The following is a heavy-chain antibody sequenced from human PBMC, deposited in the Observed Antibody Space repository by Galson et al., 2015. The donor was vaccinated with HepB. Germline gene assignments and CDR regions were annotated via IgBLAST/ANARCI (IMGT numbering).Heavy chain of an antibody. CDR3: ARDRGAIRFLEWLPPH. D-gene: IGHD3-3*01. J-gene: IGHJ4*02. V-gene: IGHV3-33*01. Sequence: SLRLSCAASGFTFSSYGMHWVRQAPGKGLEWVAVIWCDGSNKYYADSVKGRFTISRDNSKNTLYLQMNSLRAEDTAVYYCARDRGAIRFLEWLPPHWGQGTLVTVSS. CDR1: GFTFSSYG. CDR2: IWCDGSNK.